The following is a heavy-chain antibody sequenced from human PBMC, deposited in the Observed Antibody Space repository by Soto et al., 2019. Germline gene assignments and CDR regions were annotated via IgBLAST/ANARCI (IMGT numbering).Heavy chain of an antibody. CDR1: GFTFSSYG. CDR3: ARVDCSGGSCYSRYYYYYGMDV. CDR2: IWYDGSNK. J-gene: IGHJ6*02. V-gene: IGHV3-33*01. Sequence: LRLSCAASGFTFSSYGMHWVRQAPGKGLEWVAVIWYDGSNKYYADSVKGRFTISRDNSKNTLYLQMNSLRAEDTAVYYCARVDCSGGSCYSRYYYYYGMDVWGQGTTVTVSS. D-gene: IGHD2-15*01.